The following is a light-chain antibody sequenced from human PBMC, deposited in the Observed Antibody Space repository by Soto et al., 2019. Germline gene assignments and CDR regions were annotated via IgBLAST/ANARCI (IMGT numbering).Light chain of an antibody. J-gene: IGKJ4*01. CDR3: QQRKYWPPLT. CDR2: DSY. Sequence: EVVLTQSPDTLSLSPGERATLSCRTSHSVDIYLAWYQQKPGQAPRLLIYDSYNRVTGIPTRFSGSGSGTDFTLTISSLEPGDSAVYYCQQRKYWPPLTFGGGTKVEIK. V-gene: IGKV3-11*01. CDR1: HSVDIY.